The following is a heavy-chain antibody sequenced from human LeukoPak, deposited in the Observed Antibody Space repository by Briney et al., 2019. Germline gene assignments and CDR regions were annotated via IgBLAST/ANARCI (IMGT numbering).Heavy chain of an antibody. CDR1: XFXXXXXW. Sequence: SLRLSCAASXFXXXXXWMHXVXQAPXXGXXXXSRINNDGSTTTYADSVKGRFTISRDNAKNTLYLQMNSLRAEDTAVYYCVRDPPQWEFTLDSWGQGSLVTVSS. CDR3: VRDPPQWEFTLDS. J-gene: IGHJ4*02. D-gene: IGHD1-26*01. V-gene: IGHV3-74*01. CDR2: INNDGSTT.